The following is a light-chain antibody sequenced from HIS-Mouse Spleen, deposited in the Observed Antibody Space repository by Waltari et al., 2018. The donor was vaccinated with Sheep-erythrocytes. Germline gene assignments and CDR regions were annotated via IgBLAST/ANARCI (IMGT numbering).Light chain of an antibody. CDR3: SSYAGSNNWV. V-gene: IGLV2-8*01. CDR2: EVS. Sequence: QSALTQPPSASGSPGQSVTISCTGTSSDVGGYNYVSWYQQHPGKAPTLMIHEVSKRPAGVPDLFSGSKSGHTASLTVSGLQAEDEADYYCSSYAGSNNWVFGGGTKLTVL. CDR1: SSDVGGYNY. J-gene: IGLJ3*02.